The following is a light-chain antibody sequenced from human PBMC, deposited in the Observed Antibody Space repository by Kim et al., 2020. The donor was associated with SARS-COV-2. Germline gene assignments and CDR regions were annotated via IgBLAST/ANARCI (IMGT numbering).Light chain of an antibody. Sequence: EIVLTQSPATLSLSPGERATLSCRASQSVGSYLAWYQQKPGQAPRLLIYDASNRATGIPARFSGSGSVTDFTLTISSLEPEDFAVYYCQQRSSWPPITFGPGTKVDIK. CDR1: QSVGSY. CDR2: DAS. CDR3: QQRSSWPPIT. J-gene: IGKJ3*01. V-gene: IGKV3-11*01.